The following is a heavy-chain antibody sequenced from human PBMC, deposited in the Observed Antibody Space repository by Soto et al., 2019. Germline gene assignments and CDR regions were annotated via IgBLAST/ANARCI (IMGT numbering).Heavy chain of an antibody. V-gene: IGHV3-23*04. D-gene: IGHD5-18*01. CDR1: GLTFSASA. CDR3: AKAGYSFFFDY. Sequence: EVQLVESGGGLVQPGGSLKLSCVASGLTFSASAMHWVRQAPGKGLEWVSEISADDGSTYYADSVKGRFTISRDNSKNTVDLQMNSLRADDTAVYYCAKAGYSFFFDYWGQGTLVTVSS. J-gene: IGHJ4*02. CDR2: ISADDGST.